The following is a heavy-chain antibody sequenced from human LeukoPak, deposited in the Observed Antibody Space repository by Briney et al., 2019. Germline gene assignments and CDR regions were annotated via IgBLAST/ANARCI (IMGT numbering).Heavy chain of an antibody. V-gene: IGHV1-2*02. Sequence: ASVKVSCKASGYTFTGYYMHWVRQAPGQGLEWMGWINPNSGGTNYAQKFQGRVTMTRDTSISTAYMELSRLRSEDTAVYYCATRDIVVVPAAPVLYYYYYMDVWGKGTTVTISS. D-gene: IGHD2-2*01. CDR3: ATRDIVVVPAAPVLYYYYYMDV. CDR2: INPNSGGT. CDR1: GYTFTGYY. J-gene: IGHJ6*03.